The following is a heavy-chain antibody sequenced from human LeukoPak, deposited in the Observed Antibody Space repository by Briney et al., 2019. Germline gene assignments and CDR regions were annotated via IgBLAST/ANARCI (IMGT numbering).Heavy chain of an antibody. CDR2: IYHSGST. D-gene: IGHD1-26*01. Sequence: SETLSLTCAVSGGSISSNHWWTWVRQPPGKGLEWIGEIYHSGSTNYNPSLKSRVTISVDKSKDQFSLKMSSVTAADTAVYYCAREEALGSGSFDYWGQGTLVTVSS. J-gene: IGHJ4*02. CDR3: AREEALGSGSFDY. V-gene: IGHV4-4*02. CDR1: GGSISSNHW.